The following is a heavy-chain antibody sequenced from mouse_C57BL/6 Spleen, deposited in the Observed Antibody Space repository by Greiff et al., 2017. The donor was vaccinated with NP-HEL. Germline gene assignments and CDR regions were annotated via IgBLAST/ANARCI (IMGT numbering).Heavy chain of an antibody. V-gene: IGHV1-50*01. D-gene: IGHD4-1*01. CDR3: ARSLGENFDY. CDR2: IDPSDSYT. Sequence: QVQLQQPGAELVKPGASVKLSCKASGYTFTSYWMQWVKQRPGQGLEWIGEIDPSDSYTNYNQKFKGKATLTVDTSSSTAYMQLSSLKSEDSAVYYCARSLGENFDYWGQGTTLTVSS. CDR1: GYTFTSYW. J-gene: IGHJ2*01.